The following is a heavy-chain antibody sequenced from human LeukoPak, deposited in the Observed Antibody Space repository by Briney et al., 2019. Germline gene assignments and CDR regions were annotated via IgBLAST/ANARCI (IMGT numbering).Heavy chain of an antibody. CDR2: ISHDGINK. V-gene: IGHV3-30-3*01. CDR3: ARSRLFDY. J-gene: IGHJ4*02. D-gene: IGHD2-2*01. CDR1: GFAFSNYA. Sequence: GRSLRLSCAASGFAFSNYAVHWVRQAPGKGLEWVSLISHDGINKYYADSVKGRFTISRDNAKNSLYLQMNSLRDEDMAVYYCARSRLFDYWGQGTLVTVSS.